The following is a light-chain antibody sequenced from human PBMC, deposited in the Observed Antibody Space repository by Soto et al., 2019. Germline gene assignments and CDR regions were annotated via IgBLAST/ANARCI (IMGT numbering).Light chain of an antibody. V-gene: IGLV1-44*01. J-gene: IGLJ1*01. CDR3: AAWDDSMNGYA. Sequence: QSVLTQPPSASGTPGQRVTISCSGSSSNIGSNTVNWYQQLPGTAPKLLIYSNNQRPSGVPDRFSGSKSGTSASLAISGLQSEDEADYYCAAWDDSMNGYAFGTGTKVP. CDR1: SSNIGSNT. CDR2: SNN.